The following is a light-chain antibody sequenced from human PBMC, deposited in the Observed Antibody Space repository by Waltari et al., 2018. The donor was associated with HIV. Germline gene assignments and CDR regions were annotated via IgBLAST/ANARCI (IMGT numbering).Light chain of an antibody. CDR1: TSNVETQW. J-gene: IGLJ3*02. Sequence: QSVLTQPPSASGAPGQTVTISCSGSTSNVETQWGNWYQQLPGTAPKLLIYRNYQRPSGVPDRFSSSKSGASASLIISGLRSEDEADYFCGVWDSTLKQWLFGGRTKLTVL. CDR2: RNY. CDR3: GVWDSTLKQWL. V-gene: IGLV1-47*01.